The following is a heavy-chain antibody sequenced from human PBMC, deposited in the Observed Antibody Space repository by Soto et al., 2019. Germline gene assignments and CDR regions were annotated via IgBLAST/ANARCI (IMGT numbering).Heavy chain of an antibody. CDR1: GDTVTKYG. CDR3: ESATSIAVAGKGT. V-gene: IGHV1-18*01. CDR2: ISFYNGHT. Sequence: QVQLVQSGGEVKKPGASVKVSCKASGDTVTKYGISWVRQAPGQGLEWLGWISFYNGHTNYALKFQDRITFTTDTSTSTVSMELRSLTLADTSVYYGESATSIAVAGKGTWGQGTGVNVSS. J-gene: IGHJ4*02. D-gene: IGHD6-19*01.